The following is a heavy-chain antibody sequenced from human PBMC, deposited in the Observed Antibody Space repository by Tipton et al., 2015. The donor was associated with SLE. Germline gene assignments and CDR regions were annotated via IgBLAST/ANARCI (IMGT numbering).Heavy chain of an antibody. J-gene: IGHJ3*02. CDR2: IYHTGNT. Sequence: TLSLTCAVYGGSFSGYYWSWIRQPPGKGLEWIGEIYHTGNTNYKPSLKSRVTISVDKSKNQFSLRLSSVTAADTAVYYCARPAGEVGNAFDIWGQGTMVTVSS. CDR3: ARPAGEVGNAFDI. D-gene: IGHD3-10*01. CDR1: GGSFSGYY. V-gene: IGHV4-34*01.